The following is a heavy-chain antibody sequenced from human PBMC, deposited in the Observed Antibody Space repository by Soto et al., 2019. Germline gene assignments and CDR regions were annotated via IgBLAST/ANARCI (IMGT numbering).Heavy chain of an antibody. CDR1: GYTFTSYG. CDR2: ISAHNGNT. V-gene: IGHV1-18*04. D-gene: IGHD3-9*01. Sequence: ASVKVSCKASGYTFTSYGISWVRQAPGQGLEWMGWISAHNGNTNYAQKLQGRVTMTTDTSTSTAYMELRSLRSDDTAVYYCARGGDGYNISPYYFDYWGQGTRVIVSS. J-gene: IGHJ4*02. CDR3: ARGGDGYNISPYYFDY.